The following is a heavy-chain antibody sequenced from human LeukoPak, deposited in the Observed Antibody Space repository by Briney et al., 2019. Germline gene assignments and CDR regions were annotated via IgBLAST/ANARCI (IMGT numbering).Heavy chain of an antibody. V-gene: IGHV4-59*07. J-gene: IGHJ6*01. CDR3: AGGKPAAGYGMDV. CDR1: VRSISMFY. D-gene: IGHD6-13*01. CDR2: IYYSGGR. Sequence: PSDTQSLPCTVSVRSISMFYWRWTRRPPRGAREWIVYIYYSGGRDYNPSLKSRVTISVDTSKNQFSLKMGSVTAADTGVYYCAGGKPAAGYGMDVWGQGTTVT.